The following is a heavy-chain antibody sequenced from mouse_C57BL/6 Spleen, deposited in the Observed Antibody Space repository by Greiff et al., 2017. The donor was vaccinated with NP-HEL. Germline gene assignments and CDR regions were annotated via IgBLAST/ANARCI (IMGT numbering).Heavy chain of an antibody. Sequence: VQLQESGPELVKPGASVKISCKASGYAFSSSWMNWVKQRPGKGLEWIRRIYPGDGDTNYNGKFKGTATLTADKSSSTAYMQLSSLTSDDSAVYFCARSYGNYVTHYFDYWGQGTTLTVSS. CDR1: GYAFSSSW. J-gene: IGHJ2*01. V-gene: IGHV1-82*01. CDR2: IYPGDGDT. CDR3: ARSYGNYVTHYFDY. D-gene: IGHD2-1*01.